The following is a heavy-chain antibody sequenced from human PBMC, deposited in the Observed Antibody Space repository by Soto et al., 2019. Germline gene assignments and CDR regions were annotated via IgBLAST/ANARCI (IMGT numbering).Heavy chain of an antibody. V-gene: IGHV3-53*01. D-gene: IGHD3-22*01. J-gene: IGHJ4*02. Sequence: EVQLVESGGGLIQPGGSLRLSCAASGFTVSTHYMTWVRQAPGKGLEWVSLIYSGGSTYYADSVKGRFTISRDNTKNMLYLQMNNLRDGDTAVYYCARGYYDSTAYFDYWGQGTLVTVSS. CDR1: GFTVSTHY. CDR3: ARGYYDSTAYFDY. CDR2: IYSGGST.